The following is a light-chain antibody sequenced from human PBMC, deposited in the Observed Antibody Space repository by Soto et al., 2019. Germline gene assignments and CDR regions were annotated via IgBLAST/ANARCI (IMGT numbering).Light chain of an antibody. CDR3: SSYTSSSTHWV. CDR1: SSDVGGYNY. CDR2: EVS. V-gene: IGLV2-14*01. J-gene: IGLJ3*02. Sequence: QSALTQPASVSGSPGQSITISCTGTSSDVGGYNYVSWYQQHPGKAPKLMIYEVSNRPSGVSNRFSGSKSGNTASLTISGLQAEDDADYYCSSYTSSSTHWVFGGWTKLTVL.